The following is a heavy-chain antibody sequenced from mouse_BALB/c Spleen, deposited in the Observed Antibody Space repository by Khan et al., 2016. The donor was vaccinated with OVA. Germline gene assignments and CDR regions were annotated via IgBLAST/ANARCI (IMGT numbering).Heavy chain of an antibody. V-gene: IGHV9-3-1*01. D-gene: IGHD2-14*01. J-gene: IGHJ4*01. CDR1: GYTFTIYG. Sequence: QIQLVQSGPELKKPGETVKISCKASGYTFTIYGMNWVRQAPGKGLKWMGWINTYTGEPTYADDFKGRFAFSLETSASTASLQINNLKNEDTATYFCARVGYNGTMDYWGQGTSVTVSS. CDR2: INTYTGEP. CDR3: ARVGYNGTMDY.